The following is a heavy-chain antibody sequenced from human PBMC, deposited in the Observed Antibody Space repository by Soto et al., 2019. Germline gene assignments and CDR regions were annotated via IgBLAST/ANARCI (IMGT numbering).Heavy chain of an antibody. Sequence: GASVKVSCKASGYTFTSYAMHWVRQAPGQRLEWMGWINAGNGNTKYSQKFQGRVTITRDTSASTAYMELSSLRSEDTAVYYCARVLGHYYDSSGYRKFNDAFDIWGQGTMVTVSS. D-gene: IGHD3-22*01. CDR3: ARVLGHYYDSSGYRKFNDAFDI. CDR2: INAGNGNT. J-gene: IGHJ3*02. CDR1: GYTFTSYA. V-gene: IGHV1-3*01.